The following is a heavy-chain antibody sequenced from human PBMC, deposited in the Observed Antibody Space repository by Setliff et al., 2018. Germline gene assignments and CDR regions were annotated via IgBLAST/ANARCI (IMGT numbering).Heavy chain of an antibody. V-gene: IGHV3-23*03. CDR2: VYSGSPNT. D-gene: IGHD6-19*01. CDR1: GFAFSNNA. J-gene: IGHJ4*02. CDR3: AKDRGTGWYMVFN. Sequence: GGSLRLSCLASGFAFSNNAMSWIRQAPGKGLEWVSVVYSGSPNTYYAASVKGRFTISRDNSKNTLYLQMNSLRVEDSGVYYCAKDRGTGWYMVFNWGQGTLVTVSS.